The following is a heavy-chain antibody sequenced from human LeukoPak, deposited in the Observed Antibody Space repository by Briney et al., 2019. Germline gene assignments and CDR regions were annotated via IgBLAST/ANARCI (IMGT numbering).Heavy chain of an antibody. CDR3: ARGSSYGASGHPYFDH. CDR1: GRSFRGYY. Sequence: SETLSLTCAVYGRSFRGYYWSWIRQSPGKGLEWIGEINHRGTTKYNASLESRVTISLDTSKNQFSLEVTSVTAADTATYYCARGSSYGASGHPYFDHWGQGTLVPVSS. CDR2: INHRGTT. V-gene: IGHV4-34*01. J-gene: IGHJ4*02. D-gene: IGHD4/OR15-4a*01.